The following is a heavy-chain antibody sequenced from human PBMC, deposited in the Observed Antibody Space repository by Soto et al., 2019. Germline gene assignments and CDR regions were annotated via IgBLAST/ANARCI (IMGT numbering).Heavy chain of an antibody. J-gene: IGHJ5*02. Sequence: ASVKVSCKASGYTFTSYAMHWVRQAPGQRLEWMGWINAGNGNTKYSQKFQGRVTITRDTSASTAYMELSSLRSEDTAVYYCARARRYCSSTSCYELAWFDPWGQGTLVTVSS. CDR3: ARARRYCSSTSCYELAWFDP. CDR2: INAGNGNT. CDR1: GYTFTSYA. D-gene: IGHD2-2*01. V-gene: IGHV1-3*01.